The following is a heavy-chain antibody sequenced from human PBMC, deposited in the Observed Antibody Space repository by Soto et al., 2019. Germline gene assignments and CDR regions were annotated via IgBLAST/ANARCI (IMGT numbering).Heavy chain of an antibody. J-gene: IGHJ3*02. V-gene: IGHV3-33*01. CDR3: ARDWKVWNGRLGTFDI. D-gene: IGHD1-1*01. CDR1: GFTFATYA. Sequence: PGGSLRLSCAASGFTFATYAMHWVRQAPGKGLEWVAVIWYDGTNKYYADSVKGRFTISRDNSKKTLYLQMNSLRAEDTALYYCARDWKVWNGRLGTFDIWGQGTMVTVSS. CDR2: IWYDGTNK.